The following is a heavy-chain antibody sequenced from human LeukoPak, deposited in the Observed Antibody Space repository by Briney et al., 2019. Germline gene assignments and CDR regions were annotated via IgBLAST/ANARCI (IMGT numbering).Heavy chain of an antibody. CDR1: GFTFSSYA. CDR2: ISGSGGST. V-gene: IGHV3-23*01. D-gene: IGHD2-2*01. CDR3: AKGYCSSTSCYALLDYYYYHMDV. J-gene: IGHJ6*03. Sequence: GGSLRLSCAASGFTFSSYAMSWVRQAPGKGLEWVSAISGSGGSTYYADSVKGRFTISRDNSKNTLYLQMNSLRAEDTAVYYCAKGYCSSTSCYALLDYYYYHMDVWGKGTTVTVSS.